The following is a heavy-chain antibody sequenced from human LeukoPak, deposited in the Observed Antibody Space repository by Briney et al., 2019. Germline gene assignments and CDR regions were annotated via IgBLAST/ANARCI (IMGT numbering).Heavy chain of an antibody. D-gene: IGHD1-26*01. J-gene: IGHJ4*02. V-gene: IGHV3-23*01. Sequence: GGSLRLSCAASGSTFSNYAMSWVRQAPGKGLEWVSAISGSGGSTYYADSVKGRFTISRDNSKNTLYLQMNSLTAEDTAVYYCTSGSQIFDYWGQGTLVTVSS. CDR2: ISGSGGST. CDR1: GSTFSNYA. CDR3: TSGSQIFDY.